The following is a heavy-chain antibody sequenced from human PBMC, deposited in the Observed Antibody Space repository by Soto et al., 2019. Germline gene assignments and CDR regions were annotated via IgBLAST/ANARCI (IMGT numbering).Heavy chain of an antibody. CDR1: GGTFSSYA. Sequence: ASVKVSCKASGGTFSSYAISWVRQAPGQGLEWMGGIIPIFGTANYAQKFQGRVTITADKSTSTAYMELSSLRSEDTAVYYCARDHVKPMDPGIAAAGTSWFDTWGQGTLVTVAS. J-gene: IGHJ5*02. D-gene: IGHD6-13*01. CDR2: IIPIFGTA. CDR3: ARDHVKPMDPGIAAAGTSWFDT. V-gene: IGHV1-69*06.